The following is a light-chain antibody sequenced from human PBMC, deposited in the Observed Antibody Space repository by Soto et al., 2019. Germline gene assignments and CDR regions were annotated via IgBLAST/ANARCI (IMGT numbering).Light chain of an antibody. V-gene: IGKV1-39*01. J-gene: IGKJ5*01. CDR1: QTISRN. CDR3: QQSDSIPIT. Sequence: IQMTQSPSSLSASVGDRVTIPCRPSQTISRNLNWYQQKPGKAPKILIYAASSLQSGVLSRFSGSGSGTDFTLAISSLQPEDFATYYCQQSDSIPITFGQGTRLEIK. CDR2: AAS.